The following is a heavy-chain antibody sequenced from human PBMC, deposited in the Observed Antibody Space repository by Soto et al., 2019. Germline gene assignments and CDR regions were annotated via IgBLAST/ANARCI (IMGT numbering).Heavy chain of an antibody. V-gene: IGHV3-30*18. CDR2: ISYAGSNI. CDR1: GFTFSSYG. J-gene: IGHJ4*02. CDR3: AKAGGPCSGGLCYAGAYFDS. D-gene: IGHD2-15*01. Sequence: GGSLRLSCAASGFTFSSYGMHWVRQAPGKGLEWVAVISYAGSNIYYADSVKGRFTISRDNSKNTLYLQVNNLRAEDTAVYYCAKAGGPCSGGLCYAGAYFDSWGQGTLVTVSS.